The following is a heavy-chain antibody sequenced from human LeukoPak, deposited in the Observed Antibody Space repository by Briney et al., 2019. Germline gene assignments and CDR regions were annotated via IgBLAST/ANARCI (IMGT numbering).Heavy chain of an antibody. Sequence: GGSLRLSCAASGFTFSSYGMHWVRQAPGKGLEWVAFIRYDGSNKYYADSVKGRFTISRDNSKNTLYLQMNSLRADDTAVYYCARGDNYYGSGSCYIPFDYWGQGTLVTVSS. V-gene: IGHV3-30*02. CDR3: ARGDNYYGSGSCYIPFDY. J-gene: IGHJ4*02. D-gene: IGHD3-10*01. CDR2: IRYDGSNK. CDR1: GFTFSSYG.